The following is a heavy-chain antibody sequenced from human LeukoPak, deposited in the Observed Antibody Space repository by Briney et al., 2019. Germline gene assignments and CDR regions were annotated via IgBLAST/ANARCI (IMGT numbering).Heavy chain of an antibody. V-gene: IGHV1-2*02. CDR3: ARGRLRGSSTSCYPF. J-gene: IGHJ4*02. Sequence: GASVKVSCKASGYTFTGYYMHWVRQAPGQGLEWMGWNNPNSGGTNYAQKFQGRVTMTRDTSISTAYMELSRLRSDDTAVYYCARGRLRGSSTSCYPFWGQGTLVTVSS. D-gene: IGHD2-2*01. CDR2: NNPNSGGT. CDR1: GYTFTGYY.